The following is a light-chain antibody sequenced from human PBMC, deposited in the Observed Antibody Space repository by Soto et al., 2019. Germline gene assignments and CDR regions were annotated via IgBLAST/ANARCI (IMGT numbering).Light chain of an antibody. CDR2: GNS. V-gene: IGLV1-40*01. Sequence: QSVLTQPPSVSGASGQRVTISCTGSSSNIGAGYEVHWYQQLPGTAPKLLIYGNSNRPSGVPDRFSGSNSGTSASLAITGLHAEDEADYYGQSYDNSLSGSVFGGGTKLTVL. J-gene: IGLJ2*01. CDR3: QSYDNSLSGSV. CDR1: SSNIGAGYE.